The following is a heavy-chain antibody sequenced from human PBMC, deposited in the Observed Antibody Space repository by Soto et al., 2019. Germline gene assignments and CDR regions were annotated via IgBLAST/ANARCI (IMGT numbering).Heavy chain of an antibody. J-gene: IGHJ6*02. CDR1: GFDASVNY. CDR2: LNSGGNT. V-gene: IGHV3-66*01. CDR3: VRENYYYGMDV. Sequence: EVQLVESGGTLVQPGGSLRLSCAASGFDASVNYMTWVRQAPVKGLEWVSALNSGGNTFYADSVKGRFTISRDNSKNTLYLQMNSLRVEDTAMYYCVRENYYYGMDVWGQGTAVTVSS.